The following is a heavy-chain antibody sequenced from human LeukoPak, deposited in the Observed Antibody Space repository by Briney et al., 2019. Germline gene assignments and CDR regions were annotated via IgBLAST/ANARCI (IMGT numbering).Heavy chain of an antibody. J-gene: IGHJ3*02. CDR3: ARDRAGDSFDI. CDR1: GDSISSGNYY. V-gene: IGHV4-61*02. Sequence: SQTLSLTCTVCGDSISSGNYYWTSIRQPAGKGPEWIGRIYTSVNTNYNPTLKSPVTISMDTSKNHFSLNLNSVNAADTAVYYCARDRAGDSFDIWGQGTMVTVSS. CDR2: IYTSVNT. D-gene: IGHD7-27*01.